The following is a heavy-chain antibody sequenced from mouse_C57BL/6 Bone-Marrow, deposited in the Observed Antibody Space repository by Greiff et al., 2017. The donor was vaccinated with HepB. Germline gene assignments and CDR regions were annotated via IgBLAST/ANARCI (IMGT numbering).Heavy chain of an antibody. CDR3: ARHDSVMDY. Sequence: EVNVVESGGGLVQPGGSRKLSCAASGFTFSDYGMAWVRQAPRKGPELVAFISNLAYSIYYADTVTGRFTISRENAKNTLFLEMSSLRSEDTAMDYCARHDSVMDYWGQGTSVTVSS. J-gene: IGHJ4*01. D-gene: IGHD2-4*01. V-gene: IGHV5-15*01. CDR1: GFTFSDYG. CDR2: ISNLAYSI.